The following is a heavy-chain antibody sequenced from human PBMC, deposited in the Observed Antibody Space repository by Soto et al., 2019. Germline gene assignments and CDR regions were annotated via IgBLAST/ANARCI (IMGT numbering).Heavy chain of an antibody. CDR1: GGSISSYY. CDR3: ARLPIAARRFRRSGDEFDY. J-gene: IGHJ4*02. CDR2: IYYSGST. Sequence: SETLSLTCTVSGGSISSYYWSWIRQPPGKGLEWIGYIYYSGSTNYNPSLKSRVTISVDTSKNQFSLKLSSVTAADTAVYYCARLPIAARRFRRSGDEFDYWGQGTLETVSA. D-gene: IGHD6-6*01. V-gene: IGHV4-59*01.